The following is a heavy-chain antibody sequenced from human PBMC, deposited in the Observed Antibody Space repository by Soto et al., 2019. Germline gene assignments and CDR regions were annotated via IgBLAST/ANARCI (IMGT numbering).Heavy chain of an antibody. J-gene: IGHJ4*02. CDR1: GDSINCKNW. Sequence: SQTRSLTCTVSGDSINCKNWCSWLRQPPGKRLEWIGDIYHSGRSSYNPSLMSRVTMSVDTSKNQFSLKLSSVTAADTAVYYCARAGGLGAVAVDYCGQGTLVTVS. D-gene: IGHD6-19*01. V-gene: IGHV4-4*02. CDR2: IYHSGRS. CDR3: ARAGGLGAVAVDY.